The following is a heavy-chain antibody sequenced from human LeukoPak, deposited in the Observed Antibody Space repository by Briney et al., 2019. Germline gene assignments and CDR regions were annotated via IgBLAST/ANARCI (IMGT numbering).Heavy chain of an antibody. Sequence: SETLSLTCTVSGGSIRPYYWTWIRQSPGKGLEWIGYIHTSGTTNYNPSLKSRVTMSVDSSKNQLSLRLYSVTAADTAVYYCAKENYGWFDPWGQGTLVSVSS. J-gene: IGHJ5*02. D-gene: IGHD4-17*01. CDR2: IHTSGTT. V-gene: IGHV4-4*09. CDR1: GGSIRPYY. CDR3: AKENYGWFDP.